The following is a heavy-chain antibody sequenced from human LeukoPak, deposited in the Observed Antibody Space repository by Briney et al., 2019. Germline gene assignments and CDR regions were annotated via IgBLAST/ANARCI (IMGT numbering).Heavy chain of an antibody. Sequence: PGGSLRLSCAASGFTFSSYSMNWVRQAPGKGLEWVSSISSSSYIYYADSVKGRFAISRDNAKNSLYLQMNSLRAEDTAVYYCARALYSSYFFLDYWGQGTLVTVSS. V-gene: IGHV3-21*01. CDR2: ISSSSYI. J-gene: IGHJ4*02. CDR3: ARALYSSYFFLDY. CDR1: GFTFSSYS. D-gene: IGHD2/OR15-2a*01.